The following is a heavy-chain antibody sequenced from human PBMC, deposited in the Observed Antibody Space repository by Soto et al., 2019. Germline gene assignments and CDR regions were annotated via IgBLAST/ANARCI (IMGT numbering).Heavy chain of an antibody. CDR3: AHSLIDDEDF. D-gene: IGHD1-1*01. CDR1: GFSLSASGVG. V-gene: IGHV2-5*02. Sequence: QITLKESGPTLVKPTQTLTLTCTFSGFSLSASGVGVGWIRQPPGKALEWLALIYWDDDKRYSPSLKSRLTITTDTSKTPVVLKMTNMDPVDTATYYCAHSLIDDEDFWGQGTLVTVSS. CDR2: IYWDDDK. J-gene: IGHJ4*02.